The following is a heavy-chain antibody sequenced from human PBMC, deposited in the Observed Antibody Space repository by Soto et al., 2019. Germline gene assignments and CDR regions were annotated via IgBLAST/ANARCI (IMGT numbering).Heavy chain of an antibody. CDR2: IYPGDSDI. V-gene: IGHV5-51*01. CDR1: GYTFPSSW. D-gene: IGHD3-3*01. Sequence: XESLNISCKGSGYTFPSSWIVWVRQMPGKGLEWMGIIYPGDSDIRYSPSFQGQVTISVDKSIRTAYLQWSSLKASDTAMYYCARLGGHYDFWRGYYLDYWGQGTQVTVSS. J-gene: IGHJ4*02. CDR3: ARLGGHYDFWRGYYLDY.